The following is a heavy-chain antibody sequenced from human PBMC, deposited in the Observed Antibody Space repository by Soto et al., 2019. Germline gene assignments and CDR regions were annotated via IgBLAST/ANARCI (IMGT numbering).Heavy chain of an antibody. CDR2: ISYDGSNK. CDR1: GFTFSSYA. V-gene: IGHV3-30*04. CDR3: ARRGINLGAFDI. Sequence: GGSLRLSCAASGFTFSSYAMHWVRQAPGKGLEWVAVISYDGSNKYYADSVKGRFTISRDNSKNTLYLQMNSLRAEDTAVYYCARRGINLGAFDIWGQGTMVTVSS. J-gene: IGHJ3*02. D-gene: IGHD1-20*01.